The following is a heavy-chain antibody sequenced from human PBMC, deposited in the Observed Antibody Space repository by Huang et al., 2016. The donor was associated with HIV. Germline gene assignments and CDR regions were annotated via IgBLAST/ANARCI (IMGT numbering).Heavy chain of an antibody. J-gene: IGHJ4*02. V-gene: IGHV1-8*02. CDR3: ARSAYGDLDY. Sequence: QVHLVQSGAEVKKPGASVKVSCKASGYTFTNYAINWVRQAPGRGLEWMGWMNPNTGNTGFAQSFQGRGTMTRKTSITTAYMELTSLTSEDTAVYYCARSAYGDLDYWGLGTLVIVSS. D-gene: IGHD4-17*01. CDR2: MNPNTGNT. CDR1: GYTFTNYA.